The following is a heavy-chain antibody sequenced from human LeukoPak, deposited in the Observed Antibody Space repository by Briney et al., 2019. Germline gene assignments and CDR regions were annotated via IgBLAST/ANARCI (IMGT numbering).Heavy chain of an antibody. CDR1: GYTSTTTYG. D-gene: IGHD3-22*01. V-gene: IGHV1-18*01. CDR3: ARDLSRGSGYFGTY. Sequence: VASVKVSCKTSGYTSTTTYGSSWVRQAPGQGLEWMGWISGENGDTNYAQRFQGRVTMTTDTSTSTAYMELRSLTSDDTAVYYCARDLSRGSGYFGTYWGQGTLVTVSS. J-gene: IGHJ4*02. CDR2: ISGENGDT.